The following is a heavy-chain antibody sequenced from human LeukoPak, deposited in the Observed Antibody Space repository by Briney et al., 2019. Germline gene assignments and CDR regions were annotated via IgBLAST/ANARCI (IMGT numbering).Heavy chain of an antibody. V-gene: IGHV4-61*02. Sequence: SETLSLTCSVSGGSISGNYYWSWIRQPAGKGLEWIGRIYARGSTNYNPSLKSRVTISVDTSKSQFSLELSSVSAADTAVYFCARDSHAYFDAFDIWGQGTMVTVSS. J-gene: IGHJ3*02. D-gene: IGHD2/OR15-2a*01. CDR2: IYARGST. CDR3: ARDSHAYFDAFDI. CDR1: GGSISGNYY.